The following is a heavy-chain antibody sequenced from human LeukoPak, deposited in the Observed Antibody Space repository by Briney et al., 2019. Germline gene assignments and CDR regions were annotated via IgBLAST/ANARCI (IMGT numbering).Heavy chain of an antibody. CDR2: ISYDGSNK. D-gene: IGHD2-2*01. Sequence: GGSLRLSCAASGFTFSSYAMHWVRQAPGKGLEWVAVISYDGSNKYYADSVKGRFTISRDNSKNTLYLQMNSLRAEDTAVYYCARDFSIVVVPAAMGAYGMDVWGQGTTVTVSS. CDR3: ARDFSIVVVPAAMGAYGMDV. J-gene: IGHJ6*02. CDR1: GFTFSSYA. V-gene: IGHV3-30-3*01.